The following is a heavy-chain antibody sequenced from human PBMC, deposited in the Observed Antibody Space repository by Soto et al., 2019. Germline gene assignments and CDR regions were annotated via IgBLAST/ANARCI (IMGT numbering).Heavy chain of an antibody. CDR3: AKATTIFGVVTCMDV. CDR2: ISGSGGST. CDR1: GFTFSSYA. D-gene: IGHD3-3*01. V-gene: IGHV3-23*01. Sequence: GGSLRLSCAASGFTFSSYAMSWVRQAPGKGLEWVSAISGSGGSTYYADSVKGRFTISRDNSKNTLHLQMNSLRAEDTAVYYCAKATTIFGVVTCMDVWGQGTTVTVSS. J-gene: IGHJ6*02.